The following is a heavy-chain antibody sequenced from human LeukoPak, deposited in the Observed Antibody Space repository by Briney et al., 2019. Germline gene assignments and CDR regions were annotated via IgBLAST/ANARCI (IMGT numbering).Heavy chain of an antibody. D-gene: IGHD6-13*01. CDR1: GGTFSSYA. CDR3: ARAPLEAAAGTVRYGMDV. Sequence: ASVKVSCKASGGTFSSYAISWVRQAPGQGLEWMGRIIPIFGIANYAQKFQGRVTITADKSTSTAYMELSSLRSEDTAVYYCARAPLEAAAGTVRYGMDVWGQGTTVTVSS. V-gene: IGHV1-69*04. J-gene: IGHJ6*02. CDR2: IIPIFGIA.